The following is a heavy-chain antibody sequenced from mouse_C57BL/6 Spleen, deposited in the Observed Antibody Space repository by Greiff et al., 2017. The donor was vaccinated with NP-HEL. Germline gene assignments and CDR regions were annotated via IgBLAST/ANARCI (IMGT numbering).Heavy chain of an antibody. CDR1: GFNIKDDY. CDR2: IDPENGDT. J-gene: IGHJ3*01. Sequence: EVQLQQSGAELVRPGASVKLSCTASGFNIKDDYMHWVKQRPEQGLEWIGWIDPENGDTEYASKFQGKATITADTSSNTAYLQLSSLTSEDTAVYYCTTLPGDGFAYWGQGTLVTVSA. D-gene: IGHD3-3*01. V-gene: IGHV14-4*01. CDR3: TTLPGDGFAY.